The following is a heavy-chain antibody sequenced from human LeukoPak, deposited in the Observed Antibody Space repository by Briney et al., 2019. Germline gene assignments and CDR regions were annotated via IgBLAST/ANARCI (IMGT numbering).Heavy chain of an antibody. D-gene: IGHD5-18*01. CDR3: ARATEGYPFAY. Sequence: PSQTLSLTCTVPDDSISSGIYYWSWMRQHPGEGLEWIGYIYGSGSTKYKPSLNSRVTISVDTSKKQFSLKLSSVTVADTAVYYCARATEGYPFAYWGPGLLVTVSS. J-gene: IGHJ4*02. CDR2: IYGSGST. CDR1: DDSISSGIYY. V-gene: IGHV4-31*03.